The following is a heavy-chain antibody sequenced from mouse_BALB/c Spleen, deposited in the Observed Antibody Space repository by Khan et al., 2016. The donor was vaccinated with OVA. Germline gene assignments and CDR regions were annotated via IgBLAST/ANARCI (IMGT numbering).Heavy chain of an antibody. J-gene: IGHJ4*01. Sequence: QIQLVQSGPEVKKPGDSVKISCKASGFPFTNFGMNWVRQAPGKGLKWMGWINTYTGEPTYNHDFKGRFAFSLETSASTAYLQINNLKYEDTIKYFCRRVRYSETIDSWGQGTSVTVSS. CDR1: GFPFTNFG. D-gene: IGHD2-14*01. CDR2: INTYTGEP. V-gene: IGHV9-3-1*01. CDR3: RRVRYSETIDS.